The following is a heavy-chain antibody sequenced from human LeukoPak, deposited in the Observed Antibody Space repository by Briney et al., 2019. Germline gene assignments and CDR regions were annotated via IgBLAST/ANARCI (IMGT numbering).Heavy chain of an antibody. CDR2: GNPNNGKT. CDR1: VYSFTSCD. D-gene: IGHD3-9*01. Sequence: ASVKVSCKASVYSFTSCDINWVRQPTAQGLGWMGWGNPNNGKTGHAQKFQGRVTMHSNTSISTAYMKLSSLRPGDTAVYYCARGLTAYYDILTGYYMRYYYYGMDVWGQGTTVTVSS. V-gene: IGHV1-8*01. CDR3: ARGLTAYYDILTGYYMRYYYYGMDV. J-gene: IGHJ6*02.